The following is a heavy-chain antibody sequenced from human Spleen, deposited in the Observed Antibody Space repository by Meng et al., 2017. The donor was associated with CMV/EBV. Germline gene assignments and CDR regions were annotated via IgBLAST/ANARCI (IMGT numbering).Heavy chain of an antibody. CDR2: INHSGST. CDR1: GGSFSGYY. J-gene: IGHJ4*02. Sequence: QVQLQQWGAGLLXXXXXLXLTCAVYGGSFSGYYWSWIRQPPGKGLEWIGEINHSGSTNYNPSLKSRVTISVDTSKNQFSLKLSSVTAADTAVYYCARGFPADSLFDYWGQGTLVTVSS. V-gene: IGHV4-34*01. CDR3: ARGFPADSLFDY.